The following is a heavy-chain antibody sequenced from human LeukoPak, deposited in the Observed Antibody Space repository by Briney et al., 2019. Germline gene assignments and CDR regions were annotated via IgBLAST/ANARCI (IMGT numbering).Heavy chain of an antibody. CDR2: IYSNGGST. Sequence: GGSLRLSCTASGFTFSSYWMHWVRQAPGKGLVWVSRIYSNGGSTSYADSVKGRFTISRDNAKNTLYLQKNSLRAEDTAVYYCARRNQGMAPYYFDYWGQGTLVTVSS. CDR1: GFTFSSYW. J-gene: IGHJ4*02. D-gene: IGHD5-24*01. V-gene: IGHV3-74*01. CDR3: ARRNQGMAPYYFDY.